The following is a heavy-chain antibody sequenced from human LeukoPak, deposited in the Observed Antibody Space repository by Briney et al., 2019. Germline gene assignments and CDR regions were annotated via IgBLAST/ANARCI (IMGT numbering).Heavy chain of an antibody. D-gene: IGHD3-3*01. CDR2: INHSGST. V-gene: IGHV4-34*01. Sequence: KPSETLSLTCAVYGGSFSGYYWSWIRQPPGKGLEWIGEINHSGSTNYNPSLKSRVTISVDTSKNQFSLKLSSVTAAGTAVYYCARYYDFWSGYPYYYYGMDVWGQGTTVTVSS. CDR1: GGSFSGYY. J-gene: IGHJ6*02. CDR3: ARYYDFWSGYPYYYYGMDV.